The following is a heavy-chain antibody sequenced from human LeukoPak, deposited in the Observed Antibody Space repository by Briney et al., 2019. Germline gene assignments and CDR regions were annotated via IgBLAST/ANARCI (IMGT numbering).Heavy chain of an antibody. D-gene: IGHD6-19*01. CDR2: ISGSGGST. CDR3: AKDDSGWYETSGFDY. V-gene: IGHV3-23*01. Sequence: GGSLRLFCAASGFTFSSYSMNWVRQAPGKGLEWVSAISGSGGSTYYADSVKGRFTISRDNSKNTLYLQMNSLRAEDTAVYYCAKDDSGWYETSGFDYWGQGTLVTVSS. J-gene: IGHJ4*02. CDR1: GFTFSSYS.